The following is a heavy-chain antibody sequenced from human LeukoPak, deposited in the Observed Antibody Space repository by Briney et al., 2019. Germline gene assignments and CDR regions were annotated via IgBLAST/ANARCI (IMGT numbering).Heavy chain of an antibody. D-gene: IGHD4-11*01. CDR2: ISAYNGNT. CDR3: ARTAVTTDHFDY. CDR1: GYTFTSYG. Sequence: ASVKVSCKASGYTFTSYGISWVRQAPGQGLEWMGWISAYNGNTNYAQKLQGRVTITTDTSTSTAYMELRSLRSDDTAVYYCARTAVTTDHFDYWGQGTLVIVSS. V-gene: IGHV1-18*01. J-gene: IGHJ4*02.